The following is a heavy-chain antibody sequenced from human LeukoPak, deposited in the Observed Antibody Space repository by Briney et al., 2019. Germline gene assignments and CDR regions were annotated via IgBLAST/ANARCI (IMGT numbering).Heavy chain of an antibody. D-gene: IGHD5-18*01. CDR2: INPNSGGT. J-gene: IGHJ5*02. CDR1: GYTFTGYY. Sequence: ASVKVSCKASGYTFTGYYMHWVRQAPGQGLEWMGWINPNSGGTNYAQKFQGRVTMTRDTSISTAYMELSRLRSDDTAVYYCARGLPSVDTAMVTDDPWGQGTLVTVSS. V-gene: IGHV1-2*02. CDR3: ARGLPSVDTAMVTDDP.